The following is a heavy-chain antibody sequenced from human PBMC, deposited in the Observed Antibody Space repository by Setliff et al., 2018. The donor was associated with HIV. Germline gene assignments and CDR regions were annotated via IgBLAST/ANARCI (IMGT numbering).Heavy chain of an antibody. J-gene: IGHJ6*04. CDR1: GGSISSSSYY. V-gene: IGHV4-39*01. Sequence: SETLSLTCTVSGGSISSSSYYWGWIRHPPGKGLEWLGTIYYSGTTYYNPSLKSRVTISVDTSKNQFSLKLSSVTAADTAVYYCARLYSTVTPDIWGKGTTVTVSS. D-gene: IGHD2-21*01. CDR3: ARLYSTVTPDI. CDR2: IYYSGTT.